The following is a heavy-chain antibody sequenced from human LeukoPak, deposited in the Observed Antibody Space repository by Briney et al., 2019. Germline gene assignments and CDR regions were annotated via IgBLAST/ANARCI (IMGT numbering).Heavy chain of an antibody. CDR2: MYHSGTT. Sequence: SETLSLTCSVSGGSITITNHYWGWVRQPPGKGLEWIGSMYHSGTTYYNPSLKTRLTISVDTSKNQFSLNLSAVTAADTALYFCARHRGRNGGYVFDYWGQGTLVTVSS. CDR3: ARHRGRNGGYVFDY. V-gene: IGHV4-39*01. J-gene: IGHJ4*02. D-gene: IGHD2-8*01. CDR1: GGSITITNHY.